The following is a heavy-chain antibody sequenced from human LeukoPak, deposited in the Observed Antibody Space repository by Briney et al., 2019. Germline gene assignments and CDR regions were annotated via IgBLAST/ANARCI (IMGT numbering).Heavy chain of an antibody. V-gene: IGHV4-61*10. J-gene: IGHJ6*02. CDR1: GGSISSGSYY. Sequence: PSETLSLTCTVSGGSISSGSYYWSWVRQPAGKGLEWIGYIYYSGSTYYNPSLKSRVTISVDTSKNQFSLKLSSVTAADTAVYYCARDGRISPYYGMDVWGQGTTVTVSS. CDR2: IYYSGST. CDR3: ARDGRISPYYGMDV. D-gene: IGHD1-26*01.